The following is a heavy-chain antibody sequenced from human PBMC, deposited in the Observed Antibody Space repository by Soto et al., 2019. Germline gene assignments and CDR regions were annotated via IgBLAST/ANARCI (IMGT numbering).Heavy chain of an antibody. CDR3: ARGKGSSSWYLYYYGMDV. Sequence: QVQLVQSGAEVKKPGASVKVSCKASGYTFTGYYMHWVRQAPGQGLEWMGWINPNSGGTNYAQKFQGWVTMTRDTSISTAYMELSRLRSDDTAVYYCARGKGSSSWYLYYYGMDVWGQGTTVTVSS. CDR2: INPNSGGT. CDR1: GYTFTGYY. V-gene: IGHV1-2*04. D-gene: IGHD6-13*01. J-gene: IGHJ6*02.